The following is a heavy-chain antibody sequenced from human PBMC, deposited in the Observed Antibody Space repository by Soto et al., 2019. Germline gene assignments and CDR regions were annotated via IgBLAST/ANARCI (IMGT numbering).Heavy chain of an antibody. CDR3: ATGGTSMIIVVAFDY. V-gene: IGHV3-7*01. D-gene: IGHD3-22*01. CDR1: QFTFNTYW. CDR2: IKQDGSEK. Sequence: VQLVESGGVLVQPGGSLRLSCAASQFTFNTYWMNWVRQAPGKGLEWVASIKQDGSEKYYVDSVKGQFTISRAKAKNSMYLEMNSLRAEDTAVYYCATGGTSMIIVVAFDYWGQGTLVTVSS. J-gene: IGHJ4*02.